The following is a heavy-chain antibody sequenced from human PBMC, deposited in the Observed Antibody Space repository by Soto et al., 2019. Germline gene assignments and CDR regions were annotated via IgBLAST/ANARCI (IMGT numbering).Heavy chain of an antibody. J-gene: IGHJ4*02. CDR1: GGSISSYY. D-gene: IGHD6-6*01. V-gene: IGHV4-59*01. CDR2: IYYSGST. CDR3: ARWGLSIAARPYYFDY. Sequence: SETLSLTCTVSGGSISSYYWGWIRQPPGKGLEWIGYIYYSGSTNYNPSLKSRVTISVDTSKNQFSLKLSSVTAADTAVYYCARWGLSIAARPYYFDYWGQGTLVTVSS.